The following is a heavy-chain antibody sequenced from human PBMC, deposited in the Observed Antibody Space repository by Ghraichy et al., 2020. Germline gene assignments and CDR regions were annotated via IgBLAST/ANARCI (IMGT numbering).Heavy chain of an antibody. Sequence: GGSLRLSCAFSGLTVSTTYQSWVRQAPGKGLEWVSHIYSDGDTHYANSVKGRFFISRDTSRNMLYLQMDSLRVDDTALYYCASRPVDGVSLDYWGQGTWVTVTS. CDR1: GLTVSTTY. D-gene: IGHD2-8*01. J-gene: IGHJ4*02. CDR3: ASRPVDGVSLDY. V-gene: IGHV3-66*01. CDR2: IYSDGDT.